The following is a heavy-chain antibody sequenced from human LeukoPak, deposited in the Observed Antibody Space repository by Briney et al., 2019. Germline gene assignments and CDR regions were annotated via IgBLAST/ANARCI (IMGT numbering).Heavy chain of an antibody. D-gene: IGHD3-10*01. CDR1: GFTFSSYS. J-gene: IGHJ6*02. CDR3: ARDRGSYYYYGMDV. V-gene: IGHV3-21*01. Sequence: PEGSLRLSCAASGFTFSSYSMNWVRQAPGKGLEWVSSISSGSSYIHYADSVKGRFTISRDNAKNSLYLQMNSLRAEDTAVYYCARDRGSYYYYGMDVWGQGTTVTVSS. CDR2: ISSGSSYI.